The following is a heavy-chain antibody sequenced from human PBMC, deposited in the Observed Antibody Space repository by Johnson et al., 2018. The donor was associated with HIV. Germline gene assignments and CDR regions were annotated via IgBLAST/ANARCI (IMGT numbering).Heavy chain of an antibody. CDR3: ARPIVRGAADI. J-gene: IGHJ3*02. CDR1: GFTFNYYG. CDR2: VRHDGSNT. Sequence: QVQLVESGGGVVQPGGSLRLSCAASGFTFNYYGIHWVRQAPGKGLEWVAFVRHDGSNTYYEDSVKGRFTISRDNSKNTLYLQMNSLRADDTAVYYCARPIVRGAADIWGQGTMVIVSS. D-gene: IGHD3-10*01. V-gene: IGHV3-30*02.